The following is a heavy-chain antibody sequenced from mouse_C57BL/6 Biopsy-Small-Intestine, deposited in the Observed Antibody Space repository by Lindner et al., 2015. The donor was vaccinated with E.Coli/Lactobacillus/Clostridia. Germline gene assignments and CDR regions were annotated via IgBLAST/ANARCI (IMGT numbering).Heavy chain of an antibody. CDR3: TREAYYYDGSSPFSF. D-gene: IGHD1-1*01. J-gene: IGHJ3*01. V-gene: IGHV1-14*01. Sequence: VQLQESGPELVKPGASVKMSCKASGYTFTSYVMHWVKQKPGQGLEWIGYINPYDDGAKYNEKFNGKATLTSDKSSSTAYMDLSSLTSEDSAVCYCTREAYYYDGSSPFSFWGQGTLVTVSA. CDR2: INPYDDGA. CDR1: GYTFTSYV.